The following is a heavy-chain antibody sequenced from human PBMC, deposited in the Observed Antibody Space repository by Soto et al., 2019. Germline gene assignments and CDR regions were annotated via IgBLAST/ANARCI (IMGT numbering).Heavy chain of an antibody. CDR2: INSDGSRT. J-gene: IGHJ6*02. V-gene: IGHV3-74*01. CDR3: ARDLSSCSSARCYSYYYGMDV. D-gene: IGHD2-2*01. CDR1: GFTFSRYW. Sequence: PGGFLRLSCSASGFTFSRYWTHWVRQVPGRGLVWVSHINSDGSRTTYADSVKGRFTISRDNAKNTLYLQMNSLRAEDTAVYYCARDLSSCSSARCYSYYYGMDVWGQGTTVTVSS.